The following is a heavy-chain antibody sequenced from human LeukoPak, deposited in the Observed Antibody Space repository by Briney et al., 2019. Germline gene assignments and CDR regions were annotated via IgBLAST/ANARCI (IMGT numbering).Heavy chain of an antibody. Sequence: PGGSLRLSCAASGFTFSNYWMHWVRQAPGKGLVWVSRINSDGSSTSYADSVTGRFTISRDNAKNTLYLQMNSLRAEDTAVYYCARDYDSSGYYESDAFDIWGQGTMVTVSS. D-gene: IGHD3-22*01. J-gene: IGHJ3*02. CDR1: GFTFSNYW. CDR2: INSDGSST. V-gene: IGHV3-74*01. CDR3: ARDYDSSGYYESDAFDI.